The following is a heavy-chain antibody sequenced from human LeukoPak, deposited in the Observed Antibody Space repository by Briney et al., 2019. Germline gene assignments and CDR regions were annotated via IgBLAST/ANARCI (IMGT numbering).Heavy chain of an antibody. CDR3: ARDTYYYDSSGYASEYGMDV. Sequence: ASVKVSCKASGYTFTSYGISWVRQAPGQGLEWMGWISAYNGNTNYAQKLQGRVTMTTDTSTRTAYMELRSLRSDDTAVYYCARDTYYYDSSGYASEYGMDVWGQGTTVTVSS. CDR2: ISAYNGNT. D-gene: IGHD3-22*01. CDR1: GYTFTSYG. J-gene: IGHJ6*02. V-gene: IGHV1-18*01.